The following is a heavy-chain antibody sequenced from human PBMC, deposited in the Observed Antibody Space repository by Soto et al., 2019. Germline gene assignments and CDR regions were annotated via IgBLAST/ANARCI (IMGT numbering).Heavy chain of an antibody. CDR1: GYTFTAYT. CDR2: IDPNGGGT. V-gene: IGHV1-2*02. CDR3: ARSSGTYSDFDY. Sequence: GASVKVSCKASGYTFTAYTMHWVRQAPGQGLEWMGWIDPNGGGTNYAQKFQGRVTMTRDTSISTAYMELSSLRSDDTALYYCARSSGTYSDFDYWGQGTQVTVSS. J-gene: IGHJ4*01. D-gene: IGHD1-26*01.